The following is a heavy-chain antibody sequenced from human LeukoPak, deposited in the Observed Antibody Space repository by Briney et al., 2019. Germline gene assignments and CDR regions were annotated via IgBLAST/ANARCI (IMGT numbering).Heavy chain of an antibody. CDR3: ARDISRWNELDS. V-gene: IGHV4-61*02. CDR1: GGSISSGSYY. D-gene: IGHD1-1*01. CDR2: IYSSGST. Sequence: SETLSLTCTVSGGSISSGSYYWTWVRQPAGKGLEWIGRIYSSGSTDYNPSLKSRVTISVDTTKNRFSLNLGSLTAADTAVYYCARDISRWNELDSWGQGTLVTVSS. J-gene: IGHJ4*02.